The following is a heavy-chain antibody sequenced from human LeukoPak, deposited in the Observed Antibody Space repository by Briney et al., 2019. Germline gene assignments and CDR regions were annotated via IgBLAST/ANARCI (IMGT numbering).Heavy chain of an antibody. CDR1: GFTFSSYD. CDR2: ISGSGGST. D-gene: IGHD6-13*01. Sequence: GGSLRLSCAASGFTFSSYDMSWVRQAPGKGLEWVSAISGSGGSTYYADSVKGRFTISRDNSKNTLYLQMNSVRAEDTAVYYCAKDRPLRIGIADRPHFDYWGQGTLVTVSS. J-gene: IGHJ4*02. CDR3: AKDRPLRIGIADRPHFDY. V-gene: IGHV3-23*01.